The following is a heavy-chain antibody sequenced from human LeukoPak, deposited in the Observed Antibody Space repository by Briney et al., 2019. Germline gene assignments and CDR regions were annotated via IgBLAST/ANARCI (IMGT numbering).Heavy chain of an antibody. V-gene: IGHV3-53*01. CDR2: IYSGGST. CDR3: ARGVVDSRVGFDP. J-gene: IGHJ5*02. Sequence: GGSLRLSCAVSGITLSNYGMSWVRQAPGKGLEWVSVIYSGGSTYYADSVKGRFTISRDNSKNTLYLQMNSLRAEDTAVYYCARGVVDSRVGFDPWGQGTLVTVSS. D-gene: IGHD6-13*01. CDR1: GITLSNYG.